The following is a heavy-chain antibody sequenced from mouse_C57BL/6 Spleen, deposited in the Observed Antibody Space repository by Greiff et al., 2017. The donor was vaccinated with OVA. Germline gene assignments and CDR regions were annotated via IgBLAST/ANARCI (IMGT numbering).Heavy chain of an antibody. CDR3: ASGRVYAMDY. J-gene: IGHJ4*01. V-gene: IGHV1-69*01. CDR2: IDPSDSYT. CDR1: GYTFTSYW. Sequence: QVQLKQPGAELVMPGASVKLSCKASGYTFTSYWMHWVKQRPGQGLEWIGEIDPSDSYTNYNQKFKGKSTLTVDKSSSTAYMQLSSLTSEDSAVYYCASGRVYAMDYWGQGTSVTVSS.